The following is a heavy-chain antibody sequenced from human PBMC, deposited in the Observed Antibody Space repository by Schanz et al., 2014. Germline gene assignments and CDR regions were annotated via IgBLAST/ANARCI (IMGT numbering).Heavy chain of an antibody. J-gene: IGHJ4*02. CDR3: ARKGMPPIWSGYPYCFDF. CDR1: GYTFAMYD. CDR2: ISPNSGDT. Sequence: QVQLVQSGSELKKPGASVKVSCKASGYTFAMYDMNWVRQAPGQGLEWMGRISPNSGDTHSAQKFQGRVTMTWDRSISTANMELSRLRSDDTAVYYCARKGMPPIWSGYPYCFDFWGQGTLVTVSS. D-gene: IGHD3-3*01. V-gene: IGHV1-2*06.